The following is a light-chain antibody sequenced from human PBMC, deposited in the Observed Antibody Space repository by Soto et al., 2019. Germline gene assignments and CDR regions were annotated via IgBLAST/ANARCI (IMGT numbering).Light chain of an antibody. Sequence: EIVLTQSPGTLSLSLGESVTLSCRASQSVSSSFLAWYQLKPGQAPRLLIYGASSRATGIPDRFSGSGTGTDFTLTISRLEPEDFVVYYCHQYGSSPRTFGQGTKVEIK. CDR3: HQYGSSPRT. CDR2: GAS. V-gene: IGKV3-20*01. CDR1: QSVSSSF. J-gene: IGKJ1*01.